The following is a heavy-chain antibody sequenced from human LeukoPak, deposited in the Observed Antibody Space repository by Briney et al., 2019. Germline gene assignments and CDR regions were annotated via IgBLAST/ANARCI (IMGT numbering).Heavy chain of an antibody. CDR1: GFSFSSYA. J-gene: IGHJ4*02. D-gene: IGHD3-10*01. V-gene: IGHV3-64D*06. Sequence: PGGSLRLSCSASGFSFSSYAMHWVRQAPGRGLEYVSSISSKGGPTYYADSVKGRFTISRDNSKNTLYLQVSSLRTEDTAVYYCVKDRAVDYWGQGTLVTVSS. CDR2: ISSKGGPT. CDR3: VKDRAVDY.